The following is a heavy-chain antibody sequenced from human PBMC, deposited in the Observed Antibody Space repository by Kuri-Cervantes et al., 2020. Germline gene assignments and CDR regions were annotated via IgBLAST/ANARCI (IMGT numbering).Heavy chain of an antibody. CDR3: AGDDSSGSSFSN. CDR2: ISLSSTTI. J-gene: IGHJ4*02. Sequence: GESLKISCAASGFTFNKYNMNWVRQAPGKGPEWVSYISLSSTTIYYADSVKGRFTISRDNAKNSLYLQMNSLRAEDTAVYYCAGDDSSGSSFSNWGQGTLVTVSS. V-gene: IGHV3-48*01. CDR1: GFTFNKYN. D-gene: IGHD3-22*01.